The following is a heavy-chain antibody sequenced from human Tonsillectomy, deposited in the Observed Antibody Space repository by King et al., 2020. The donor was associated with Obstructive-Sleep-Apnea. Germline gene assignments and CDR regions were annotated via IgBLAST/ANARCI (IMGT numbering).Heavy chain of an antibody. J-gene: IGHJ3*02. Sequence: QLQESGPGLVKPSQTLSLTCTVSGGSISSGDYYWSWIRQPPGKGLEWIGYIYYSGSTYYNPSLKGRVTLSVDTSRNQFSLKLSSLTAADTAVYYCARERVYYYDSSGYPTEAFDIWGQGTMVTVSS. D-gene: IGHD3-22*01. CDR2: IYYSGST. V-gene: IGHV4-30-4*01. CDR3: ARERVYYYDSSGYPTEAFDI. CDR1: GGSISSGDYY.